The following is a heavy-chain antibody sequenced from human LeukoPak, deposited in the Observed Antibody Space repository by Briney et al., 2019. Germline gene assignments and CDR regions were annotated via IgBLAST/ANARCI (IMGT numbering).Heavy chain of an antibody. Sequence: SETLSLTCTVSGGSISSGSYYWSWIRQPAGKGLEWIGRIYTSGSTNYNPSLKSRVTISVDTSKNQFSLKLSSVTAADTAVYYCARALTYYDXXXGFSFXIWGQGTMVTVXX. CDR2: IYTSGST. CDR3: ARALTYYDXXXGFSFXI. D-gene: IGHD3-3*01. CDR1: GGSISSGSYY. J-gene: IGHJ3*02. V-gene: IGHV4-61*02.